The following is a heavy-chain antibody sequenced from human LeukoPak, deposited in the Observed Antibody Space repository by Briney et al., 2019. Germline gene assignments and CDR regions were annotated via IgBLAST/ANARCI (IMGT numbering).Heavy chain of an antibody. CDR3: ARVYYDSSGYYFDY. J-gene: IGHJ4*02. D-gene: IGHD3-22*01. CDR2: IYSGGST. Sequence: GGSLRLSCAASGFTVSSNYMSWVRQAPGKGLEWVSVIYSGGSTYYADSVKGRFTISRDNSKNTLYLQMNSLRAEDTAVYYCARVYYDSSGYYFDYWGQGTLVTVSS. CDR1: GFTVSSNY. V-gene: IGHV3-66*01.